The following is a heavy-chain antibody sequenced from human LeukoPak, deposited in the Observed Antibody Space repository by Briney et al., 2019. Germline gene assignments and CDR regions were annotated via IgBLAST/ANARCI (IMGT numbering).Heavy chain of an antibody. CDR1: GCSISRGGPS. Sequence: PSETLSLTCTVSGCSISRGGPSWTWIRQHPGKGLEWIGVIFNTGNTYYSPSLKSRVTISVDTSKNQFSLRLSSVTAADTAVYFCARSENSGSYYYYGMDVWGKGTTVTVSS. V-gene: IGHV4-31*03. D-gene: IGHD1-26*01. J-gene: IGHJ6*04. CDR2: IFNTGNT. CDR3: ARSENSGSYYYYGMDV.